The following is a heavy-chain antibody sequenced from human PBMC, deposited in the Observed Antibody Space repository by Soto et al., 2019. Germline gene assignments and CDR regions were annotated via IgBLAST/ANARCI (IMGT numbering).Heavy chain of an antibody. J-gene: IGHJ4*02. V-gene: IGHV3-30-3*01. CDR3: ASPLSQSPFDY. CDR2: ISYDGSNK. CDR1: GFTFSSYA. Sequence: PGGSLRLSCAASGFTFSSYAMHWVRQAPGKGLEWVAVISYDGSNKYYADSVKGRFTISRDNSKNTLYLQMNSLRAEDTAVYYCASPLSQSPFDYWGQGTLVTVSS.